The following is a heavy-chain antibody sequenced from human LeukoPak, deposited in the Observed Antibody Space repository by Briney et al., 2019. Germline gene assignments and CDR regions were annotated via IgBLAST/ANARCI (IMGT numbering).Heavy chain of an antibody. CDR2: IIPILGIA. Sequence: SVKVSCKASGGTFSSYAIRWVRQVPGQGLEWMGRIIPILGIADYAQKFQGRVTITADKSTSTAYMELSSLRSEDTAVYYCARDVDTAMAFDYWGQGTLVTVSS. V-gene: IGHV1-69*04. D-gene: IGHD5-18*01. CDR3: ARDVDTAMAFDY. CDR1: GGTFSSYA. J-gene: IGHJ4*02.